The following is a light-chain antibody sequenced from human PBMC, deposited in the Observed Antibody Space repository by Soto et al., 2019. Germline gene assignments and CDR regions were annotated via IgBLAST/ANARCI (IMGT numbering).Light chain of an antibody. CDR1: QSVSSN. CDR3: QQYNNWRPQT. CDR2: GAS. V-gene: IGKV3-15*01. Sequence: IVMTQSPATLSVSPGERATLSCRARQSVSSNLAWYQQKPGQAPRLLIYGASTRATGIPARFSGSGSGTEFTLTISSLQSEDFAVYYCQQYNNWRPQTFGQGTKVEIK. J-gene: IGKJ1*01.